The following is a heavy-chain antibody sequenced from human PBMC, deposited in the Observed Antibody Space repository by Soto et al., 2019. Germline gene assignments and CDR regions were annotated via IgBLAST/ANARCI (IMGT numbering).Heavy chain of an antibody. V-gene: IGHV3-11*01. D-gene: IGHD4-17*01. CDR2: ISSSGSTI. CDR1: GFTFSDYY. CDR3: ARDPIYGDYECYFDY. J-gene: IGHJ4*02. Sequence: VGSLRLSGAASGFTFSDYYMSWIRQAPGKGLEWVSYISSSGSTIYYADSVKGRFTISRDNAKNSLYLQMNSLRAEDTAVYYCARDPIYGDYECYFDYWGQGTLVTVSS.